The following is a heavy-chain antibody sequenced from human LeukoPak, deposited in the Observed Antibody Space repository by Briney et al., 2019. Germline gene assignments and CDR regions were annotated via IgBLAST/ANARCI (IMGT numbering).Heavy chain of an antibody. D-gene: IGHD5-12*01. CDR3: ARGRGSWLRGYYYYYMDV. CDR2: IYYSGST. V-gene: IGHV4-39*07. Sequence: PSETLSLTCTVSGGSISSSSYYWGWIRQPPGKGLEWIGSIYYSGSTYYNPSLKSRVTISVDTSKNQFSLKLSSVTAADTAVYYCARGRGSWLRGYYYYYMDVWGKGTTVTVSS. J-gene: IGHJ6*03. CDR1: GGSISSSSYY.